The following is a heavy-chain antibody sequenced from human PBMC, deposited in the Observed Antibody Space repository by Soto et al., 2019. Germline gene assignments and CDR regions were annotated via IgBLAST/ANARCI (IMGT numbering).Heavy chain of an antibody. J-gene: IGHJ4*02. D-gene: IGHD4-4*01. V-gene: IGHV3-23*01. Sequence: PGGSLRLSCAASGFTFSSYAMSRVRQAPGKGLEWVSAISGSGGSTYYADSVKGRFTISRDNSKNTLYLQMNSLRAEDTAVYYCAKDRNSNYVFDYWGQGTLVTVSS. CDR1: GFTFSSYA. CDR3: AKDRNSNYVFDY. CDR2: ISGSGGST.